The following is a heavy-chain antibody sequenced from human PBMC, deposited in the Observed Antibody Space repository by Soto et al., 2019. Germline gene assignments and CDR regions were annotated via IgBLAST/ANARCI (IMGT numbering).Heavy chain of an antibody. CDR1: GFTFSSYG. D-gene: IGHD2-15*01. J-gene: IGHJ6*02. CDR2: IWYDGSNK. V-gene: IGHV3-33*01. CDR3: ARSHCSGLARPNYYGMDV. Sequence: PGGSLRLSCAASGFTFSSYGMHWVRQAPGKGLEWVAVIWYDGSNKYYADSVKGRFTISRDNSKNTLYLQMNSLRAEDTAVYYCARSHCSGLARPNYYGMDVWGQGTTVTVSS.